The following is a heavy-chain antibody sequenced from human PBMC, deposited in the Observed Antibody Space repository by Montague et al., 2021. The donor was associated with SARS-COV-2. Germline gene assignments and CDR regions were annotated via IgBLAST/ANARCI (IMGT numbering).Heavy chain of an antibody. CDR3: AHRLPAVAAFDX. Sequence: PALVKPTQTLTLTCTFPGFSLSTRTVGVGWIRQPPGKALEWLALIYWDDDKRYSPSLKSRLTITKVTSKNQVVLTMTNMDPVDTATYYCAHRLPAVAAFDXWGQGTLVTVSS. D-gene: IGHD6-6*01. CDR1: GFSLSTRTVG. CDR2: IYWDDDK. V-gene: IGHV2-5*02. J-gene: IGHJ4*02.